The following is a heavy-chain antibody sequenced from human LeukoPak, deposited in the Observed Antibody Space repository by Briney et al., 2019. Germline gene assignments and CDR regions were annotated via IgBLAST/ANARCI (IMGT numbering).Heavy chain of an antibody. CDR3: VKECCDGGCHAREFDY. J-gene: IGHJ4*02. D-gene: IGHD2-21*02. CDR1: GFTFDGYA. Sequence: GGSLRLSCAASGFTFDGYAMHWVRQAPGKGLEWVSGISWNSGSIGHADSVKGRFTISRDNAKHSLYLQMNSLTPEDTALYYCVKECCDGGCHAREFDYWGQGTLVTVSS. CDR2: ISWNSGSI. V-gene: IGHV3-9*01.